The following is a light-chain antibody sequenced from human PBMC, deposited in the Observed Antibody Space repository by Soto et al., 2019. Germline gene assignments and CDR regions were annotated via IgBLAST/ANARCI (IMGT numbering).Light chain of an antibody. V-gene: IGKV2-28*01. CDR1: QSLLHSNGYNY. CDR2: LGS. J-gene: IGKJ1*01. CDR3: MQTLHPPRT. Sequence: DIVMTQSPLSLPVTPGEPASISCRSSQSLLHSNGYNYLDWYLQKPGQSPQVLIYLGSNRASGGPDRFSGSGSGTDFTLKISRVEAEDVGVYYCMQTLHPPRTFGQGTKVEIK.